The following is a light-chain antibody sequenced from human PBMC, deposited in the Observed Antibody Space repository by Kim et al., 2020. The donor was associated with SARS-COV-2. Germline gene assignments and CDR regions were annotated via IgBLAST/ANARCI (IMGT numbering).Light chain of an antibody. Sequence: GSPGQSITISRTGTSSDVGGVSWYQQHPGRAPKFMIYDVTKRPSGVSDRFSGSKSGNTASLTISGLQADDEADYYCSSYASSHIYVFGTGTKVTVL. CDR2: DVT. V-gene: IGLV2-14*03. J-gene: IGLJ1*01. CDR1: SSDVGG. CDR3: SSYASSHIYV.